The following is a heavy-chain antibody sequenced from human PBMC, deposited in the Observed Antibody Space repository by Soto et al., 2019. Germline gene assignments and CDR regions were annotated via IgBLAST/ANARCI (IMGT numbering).Heavy chain of an antibody. CDR1: AFSFRNYA. CDR2: LLRSGSSA. V-gene: IGHV3-23*01. D-gene: IGHD4-17*01. Sequence: GGCLRLSCAASAFSFRNYAMTWARQAPGKGLEWVSSLLRSGSSAYYADSVRGRFTISSDTSANSLYLQMDNLRAEDTAIYYCAKDAISGDGIWLMDSWGQGTVVTVSS. CDR3: AKDAISGDGIWLMDS. J-gene: IGHJ5*02.